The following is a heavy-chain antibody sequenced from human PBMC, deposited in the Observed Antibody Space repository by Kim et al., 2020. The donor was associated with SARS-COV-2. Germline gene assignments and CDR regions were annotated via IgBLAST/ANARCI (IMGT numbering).Heavy chain of an antibody. D-gene: IGHD2-15*01. V-gene: IGHV3-21*01. Sequence: SVKGRFTISRDNAKNSLYLQMNSLRAEDTAVYYCARGATSKLPAPYGMDVWGQGTTVTVSS. CDR3: ARGATSKLPAPYGMDV. J-gene: IGHJ6*02.